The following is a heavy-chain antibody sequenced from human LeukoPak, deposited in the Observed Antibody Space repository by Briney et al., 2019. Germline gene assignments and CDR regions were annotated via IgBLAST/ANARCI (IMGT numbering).Heavy chain of an antibody. J-gene: IGHJ5*02. V-gene: IGHV4-30-2*01. Sequence: SQTLSLTCAVSGGSISSGGYSWSWIRQPPGKGLEWIGYIYHSGSTYYNPSLKSRVTISVDRSKNQSSLKLSSVTAADTAVYYCASAETRITIFGVVARFDPWGQGTLVTVSS. CDR3: ASAETRITIFGVVARFDP. CDR1: GGSISSGGYS. CDR2: IYHSGST. D-gene: IGHD3-3*01.